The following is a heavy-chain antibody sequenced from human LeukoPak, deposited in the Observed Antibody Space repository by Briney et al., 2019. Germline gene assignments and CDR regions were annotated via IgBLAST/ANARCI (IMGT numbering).Heavy chain of an antibody. CDR1: GFTFSDYY. J-gene: IGHJ6*03. CDR3: AREGVAALAYYYYYMDV. V-gene: IGHV3-11*04. D-gene: IGHD6-6*01. Sequence: GGSLRLSCAASGFTFSDYYMSWIRQAPGKGLEWVSYISSSGSTIYYADSVKGRFTISRDNAKNSLYLQMNSLRAEDTAVYYSAREGVAALAYYYYYMDVWGKGTTVTVSS. CDR2: ISSSGSTI.